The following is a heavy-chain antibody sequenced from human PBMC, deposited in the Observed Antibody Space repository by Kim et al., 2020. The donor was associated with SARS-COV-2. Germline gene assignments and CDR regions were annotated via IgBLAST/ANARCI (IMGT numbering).Heavy chain of an antibody. V-gene: IGHV4-34*01. J-gene: IGHJ4*02. Sequence: SETLSLTCAVYGGSFSGYYWSWIRQPPGKGLEWIGEINHSGSTNYNPSLKSRVTISVDTSKNQFSLKLSSVTAADTAVYYCARGGGDYVYWGQGTLVTVSS. CDR1: GGSFSGYY. CDR3: ARGGGDYVY. CDR2: INHSGST. D-gene: IGHD4-17*01.